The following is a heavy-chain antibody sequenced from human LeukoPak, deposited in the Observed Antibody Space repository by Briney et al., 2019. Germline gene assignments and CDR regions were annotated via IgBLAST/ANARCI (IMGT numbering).Heavy chain of an antibody. CDR2: INPNSGGT. CDR1: GYTFTGYY. V-gene: IGHV1-2*02. J-gene: IGHJ3*02. D-gene: IGHD3-22*01. CDR3: ARTLVVINDAFDI. Sequence: ASVKVSCKASGYTFTGYYMHWVRQAPGQGLEWMGWINPNSGGTNYAQKFQGRVTMTRDTSISTAYMELSRLRSDDTAVYYCARTLVVINDAFDIWGQGTMVTVSS.